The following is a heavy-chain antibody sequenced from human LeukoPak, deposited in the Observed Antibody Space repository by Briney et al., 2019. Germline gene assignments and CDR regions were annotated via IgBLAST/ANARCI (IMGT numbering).Heavy chain of an antibody. D-gene: IGHD2-15*01. J-gene: IGHJ3*02. V-gene: IGHV3-33*01. CDR3: ARDECSGGSCYSSGFDAFDI. Sequence: GGSLRLSCAASGSTFSSYGMYWVRQAPGKGREGVAVVRYDGSTKYYAGSVKGRFTISRDSSKNTLYLEMNSLRAEDTAVYYCARDECSGGSCYSSGFDAFDIWGQGTMVTVSS. CDR2: VRYDGSTK. CDR1: GSTFSSYG.